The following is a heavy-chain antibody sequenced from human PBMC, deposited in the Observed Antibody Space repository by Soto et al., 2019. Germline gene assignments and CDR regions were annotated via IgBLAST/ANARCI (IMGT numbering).Heavy chain of an antibody. Sequence: SETLSLTCAVYGGSFSGYYWSWIRQPPGKGLEWIGEINHSGSTIYNPSLKSRGTISVDTSKNQFSLKLSSVTAADTAVYYCARGLGYCSSTSCYADAFDIWGQGTMVTVSS. J-gene: IGHJ3*02. CDR2: INHSGST. CDR1: GGSFSGYY. CDR3: ARGLGYCSSTSCYADAFDI. D-gene: IGHD2-2*01. V-gene: IGHV4-34*01.